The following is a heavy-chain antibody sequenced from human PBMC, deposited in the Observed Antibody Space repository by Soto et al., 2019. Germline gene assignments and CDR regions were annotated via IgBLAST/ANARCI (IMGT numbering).Heavy chain of an antibody. V-gene: IGHV4-34*01. CDR2: INHSGST. J-gene: IGHJ3*02. CDR1: GGSFSGYY. D-gene: IGHD2-15*01. CDR3: ARGGWGYCSGGSCQLAFDI. Sequence: QVQLQQWGAGLLKPSETLSLTCAVYGGSFSGYYWSWIRQPPGKGLEWLGEINHSGSTNYNPSLMSRVTISVDTSKNQFSLKLSSVTAADTAVYYCARGGWGYCSGGSCQLAFDIWGQGTMVTVSS.